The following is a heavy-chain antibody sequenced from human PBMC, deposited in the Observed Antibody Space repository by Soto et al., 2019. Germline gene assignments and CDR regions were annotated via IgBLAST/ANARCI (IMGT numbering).Heavy chain of an antibody. CDR3: ARHEAYYDILTGHEGHWFDP. Sequence: PSETLSLTCTVSGGSISSSSYYWGWIRQPPGKGLEWIGSIYYSGSTYYNPSLKSRVTISVDTSKNQFSLKLSSVTAADTAVYYFARHEAYYDILTGHEGHWFDPWGQGTLVTVSS. J-gene: IGHJ5*02. CDR2: IYYSGST. CDR1: GGSISSSSYY. D-gene: IGHD3-9*01. V-gene: IGHV4-39*01.